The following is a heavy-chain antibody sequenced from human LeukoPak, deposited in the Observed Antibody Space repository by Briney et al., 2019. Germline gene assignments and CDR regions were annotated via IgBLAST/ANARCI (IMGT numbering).Heavy chain of an antibody. CDR1: GGTFISYA. CDR3: ARAPERFLEWLLF. Sequence: ASMKVSCKASGGTFISYAISWVRQAPGQGLEWMGGIIPIFGTANYAQKFQGRVTITADESTSTAYMELSSLRSEDTAVYYCARAPERFLEWLLFWGQGTLVTVSS. V-gene: IGHV1-69*13. D-gene: IGHD3-3*01. CDR2: IIPIFGTA. J-gene: IGHJ4*02.